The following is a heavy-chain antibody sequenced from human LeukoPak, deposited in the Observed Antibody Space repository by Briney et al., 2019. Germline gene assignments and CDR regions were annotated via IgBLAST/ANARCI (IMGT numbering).Heavy chain of an antibody. D-gene: IGHD5-18*01. Sequence: SETLSLTCTGSGCSISSYYWRWVRQPPGMGLEWIGYIYYSGSTNYNPSLKSRLTISVDTSKNQFSLKLSSVTASDTAVYYCARQGIQVWLPLDYWGQGTLVTVSS. J-gene: IGHJ4*02. V-gene: IGHV4-59*08. CDR3: ARQGIQVWLPLDY. CDR2: IYYSGST. CDR1: GCSISSYY.